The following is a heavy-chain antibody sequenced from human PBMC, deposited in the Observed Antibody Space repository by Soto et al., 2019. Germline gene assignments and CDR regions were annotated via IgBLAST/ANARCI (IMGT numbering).Heavy chain of an antibody. CDR1: GFTFSSYG. Sequence: GGSLRLSCAASGFTFSSYGMHWVRQAPGKGLEWVAVISYDGSNKYYADSVKGRFTISRDNSKNTLYLQMNSLRAEDTAVYYCAKWGHAFDIWGQGTMVTVSS. CDR3: AKWGHAFDI. D-gene: IGHD3-16*01. CDR2: ISYDGSNK. J-gene: IGHJ3*02. V-gene: IGHV3-30*18.